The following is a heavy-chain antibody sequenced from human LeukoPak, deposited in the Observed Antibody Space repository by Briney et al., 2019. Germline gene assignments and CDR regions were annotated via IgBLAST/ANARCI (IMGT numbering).Heavy chain of an antibody. D-gene: IGHD3-16*02. Sequence: SETLSHTCTVSGGSISSYYWSWIRQPPGKGLEWIGYISYSGSTNYNPSLKSRVTISVDTSKNQLSLKLNSVTAADTAVYYCARYIWGSYPTFEDYWGQGSLVTVSS. CDR3: ARYIWGSYPTFEDY. V-gene: IGHV4-59*01. CDR2: ISYSGST. J-gene: IGHJ4*02. CDR1: GGSISSYY.